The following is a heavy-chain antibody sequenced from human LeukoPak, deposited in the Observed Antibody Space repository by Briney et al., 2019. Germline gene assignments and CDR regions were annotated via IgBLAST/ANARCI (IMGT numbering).Heavy chain of an antibody. V-gene: IGHV4-34*01. CDR2: INHSGST. CDR3: ARARNLDY. Sequence: SETLSLTCAVYGGAFSGYYWSWIRQPPGKGLEWIGEINHSGSTNYNPSLKSRVTISVDTSKNQFSLKLSSVTAADTSVYYCARARNLDYWGQGTLVTVSS. D-gene: IGHD1-1*01. J-gene: IGHJ4*02. CDR1: GGAFSGYY.